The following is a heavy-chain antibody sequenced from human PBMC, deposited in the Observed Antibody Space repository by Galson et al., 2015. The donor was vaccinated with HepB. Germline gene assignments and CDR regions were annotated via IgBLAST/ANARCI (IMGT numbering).Heavy chain of an antibody. Sequence: SLRLSCAASGFTFSSYAMSWVRQAPGKGLEWVSAISGSGGSTYYADSVKGRFTISRDNSKNTLYLQMNSLRAEDTAVYYCAKGVPPGIAAAGSLGYFDYWGQGTLVTVSS. CDR1: GFTFSSYA. J-gene: IGHJ4*02. V-gene: IGHV3-23*01. CDR3: AKGVPPGIAAAGSLGYFDY. CDR2: ISGSGGST. D-gene: IGHD6-13*01.